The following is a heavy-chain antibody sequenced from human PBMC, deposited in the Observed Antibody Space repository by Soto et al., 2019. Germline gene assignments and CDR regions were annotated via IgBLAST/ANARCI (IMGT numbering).Heavy chain of an antibody. D-gene: IGHD3-10*01. Sequence: ASETLSLTCTVSGGSMSSYYWSWIRQPPGKGLEWIGYIYYSGSTIYNPSLKSRVTISVDTSKNQFSLKLSSVTAADTAVYYCARYGSGSSVWFDPWGQGTLVTSPQ. CDR2: IYYSGST. CDR3: ARYGSGSSVWFDP. J-gene: IGHJ5*02. CDR1: GGSMSSYY. V-gene: IGHV4-59*01.